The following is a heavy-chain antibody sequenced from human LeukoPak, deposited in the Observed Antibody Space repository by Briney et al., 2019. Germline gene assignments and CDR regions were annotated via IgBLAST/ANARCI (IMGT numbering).Heavy chain of an antibody. J-gene: IGHJ4*02. D-gene: IGHD6-19*01. Sequence: GGSLRLPCAASGFTFRSYPMQWVRQAPGKGLEWVAVISYDGSNKYYTDSVKGRFTISRDNSKNTLYLEMNSLRAEDTAVYYCARDRISGGGWSPGVDLWGQGTLVAVST. V-gene: IGHV3-30*04. CDR1: GFTFRSYP. CDR2: ISYDGSNK. CDR3: ARDRISGGGWSPGVDL.